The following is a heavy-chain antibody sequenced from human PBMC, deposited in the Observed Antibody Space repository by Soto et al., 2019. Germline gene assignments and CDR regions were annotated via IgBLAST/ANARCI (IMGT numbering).Heavy chain of an antibody. Sequence: QVQLVESGGGVVQPGRSLRLSCAASGFTFSSYGMHWVRQAPGKGLEWVAVIWYDGSNKYYADSVKGRFTISRDNSKNTLYLQRNSLRAEDTAVYYCARLGLGYCSGGSCYPWGQGTLVTVSS. CDR3: ARLGLGYCSGGSCYP. D-gene: IGHD2-15*01. J-gene: IGHJ5*02. V-gene: IGHV3-33*01. CDR2: IWYDGSNK. CDR1: GFTFSSYG.